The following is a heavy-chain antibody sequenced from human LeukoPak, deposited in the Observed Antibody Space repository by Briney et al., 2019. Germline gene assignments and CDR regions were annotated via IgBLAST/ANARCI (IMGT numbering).Heavy chain of an antibody. CDR1: GFTFDDYA. D-gene: IGHD3-22*01. CDR2: ISYDGSNK. CDR3: ARDRDDSSGLLDY. J-gene: IGHJ4*02. Sequence: GRSLRLSCAASGFTFDDYAMHWVRQAPGKGLEWVAVISYDGSNKYYADSVKGRFTISRDNSKNTLYLQMNSLRAEDTAVYYCARDRDDSSGLLDYWGQGTLVTVSS. V-gene: IGHV3-30-3*01.